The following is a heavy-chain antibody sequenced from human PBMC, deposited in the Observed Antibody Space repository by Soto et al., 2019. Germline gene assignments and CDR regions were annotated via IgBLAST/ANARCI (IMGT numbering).Heavy chain of an antibody. J-gene: IGHJ4*02. Sequence: QITLKESGPTLVKPTQTLTLTCTFSGFSLSTSGVGVGWIRQPPGKALEWLALIYWDDDKRYSPSLKSRLTITKDTSKNQVVLTMTNMDPVDTATYYCAHRPGKVQETSTVNFFSWGQGTLVTVSS. CDR2: IYWDDDK. V-gene: IGHV2-5*02. CDR3: AHRPGKVQETSTVNFFS. D-gene: IGHD4-17*01. CDR1: GFSLSTSGVG.